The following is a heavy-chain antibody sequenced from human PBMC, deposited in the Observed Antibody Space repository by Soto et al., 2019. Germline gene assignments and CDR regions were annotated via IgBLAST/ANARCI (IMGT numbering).Heavy chain of an antibody. CDR2: ISGSGGST. CDR1: GFTFSSYA. J-gene: IGHJ6*03. D-gene: IGHD2-15*01. Sequence: PGGSLRLSCAASGFTFSSYAMSWVRQAPGKGLEWVSAISGSGGSTYYADSVKGRFTISRDNSKNTLYLQMNSLRAEDTAVYYCANLDIAASYYYYYMDVWGKGTTVTVSS. CDR3: ANLDIAASYYYYYMDV. V-gene: IGHV3-23*01.